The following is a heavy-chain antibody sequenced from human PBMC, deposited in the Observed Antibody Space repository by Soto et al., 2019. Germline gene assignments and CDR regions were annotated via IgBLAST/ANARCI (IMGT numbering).Heavy chain of an antibody. J-gene: IGHJ6*03. Sequence: QVQLQESGPGLVKPSGTLSLTCGVSNGSMSNSNWWSWVRQPPGKGLEWIGEIHHGGSTHLNPSPKRRLSISVNHSKTSLSQTLSSVTAPDTPVYFLASVLRVSLFRAGRLDTSHMDVWGTGTTVIVAS. CDR2: IHHGGST. V-gene: IGHV4-4*02. CDR1: NGSMSNSNW. CDR3: ASVLRVSLFRAGRLDTSHMDV. D-gene: IGHD3-3*02.